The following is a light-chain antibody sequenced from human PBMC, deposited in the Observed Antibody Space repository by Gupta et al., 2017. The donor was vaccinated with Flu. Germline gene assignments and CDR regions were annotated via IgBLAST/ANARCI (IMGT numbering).Light chain of an antibody. CDR1: TSNIGGNS. V-gene: IGLV1-47*01. CDR2: KNN. Sequence: QSVLTQPPSASGTPGQRVTISCSGGTSNIGGNSVYWYQQLPGTAPKALIYKNNQRSSGVPDRFSGSKSGTSASLAISGLRSEEEADYYCATWDDSLSGPVFGGGTTLTVL. CDR3: ATWDDSLSGPV. J-gene: IGLJ3*02.